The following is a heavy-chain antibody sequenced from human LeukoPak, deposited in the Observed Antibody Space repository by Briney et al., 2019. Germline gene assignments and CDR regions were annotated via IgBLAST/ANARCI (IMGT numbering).Heavy chain of an antibody. J-gene: IGHJ4*02. Sequence: GGSLRLSYVVSEFIFSDYYMSWIRQAPGKGLEWVSYISSSGSTTYYADSVEGRFTTSRDNAKNTLYLQMNFLRPDDTAVYYCADPGVGYWGQGTLVTVSS. CDR3: ADPGVGY. CDR2: ISSSGSTT. V-gene: IGHV3-11*01. D-gene: IGHD2-8*01. CDR1: EFIFSDYY.